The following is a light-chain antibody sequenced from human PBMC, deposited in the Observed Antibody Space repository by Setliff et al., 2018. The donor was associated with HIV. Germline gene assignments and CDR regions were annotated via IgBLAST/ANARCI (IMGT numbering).Light chain of an antibody. Sequence: PASVSGSPGQSITISCTGTSSDVGGYNYVSWYQQHPGKAPKLIIYEVRNRPSGVSNRYSGSKSGNTASLTISGLQTEDEADYYCSSYAITNTLPFGTGTKVTVL. CDR3: SSYAITNTLP. CDR2: EVR. J-gene: IGLJ1*01. V-gene: IGLV2-14*01. CDR1: SSDVGGYNY.